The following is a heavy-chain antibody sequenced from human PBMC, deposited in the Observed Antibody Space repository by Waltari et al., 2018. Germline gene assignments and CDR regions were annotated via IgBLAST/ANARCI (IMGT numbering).Heavy chain of an antibody. CDR3: ASSYDYIWGSYREYDAFDI. Sequence: QLQLQESGSGLVKPSQTLSLTCAVSGGSISSGGYSWRWIRQPPGKGLEWIGYIYHSGSTYYNPSLKSRVTISVDRSKNQFSLKLSSVTAADTAVYYCASSYDYIWGSYREYDAFDIWGQGTMVTVSS. CDR1: GGSISSGGYS. J-gene: IGHJ3*02. D-gene: IGHD3-16*02. CDR2: IYHSGST. V-gene: IGHV4-30-2*01.